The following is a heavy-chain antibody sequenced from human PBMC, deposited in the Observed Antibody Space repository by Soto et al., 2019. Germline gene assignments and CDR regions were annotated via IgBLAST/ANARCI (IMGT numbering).Heavy chain of an antibody. CDR1: GFTFDDYA. D-gene: IGHD6-13*01. CDR3: VKDESINWYSGHFRH. V-gene: IGHV3-9*01. CDR2: INWNSGSI. J-gene: IGHJ1*01. Sequence: GGSLRLSCAASGFTFDDYAMHWVRQVPGKGLEWVSGINWNSGSIGYADSVKGRFAISRDNAKNSLHLQMNSLRAEDTAFYYCVKDESINWYSGHFRHWGQGT.